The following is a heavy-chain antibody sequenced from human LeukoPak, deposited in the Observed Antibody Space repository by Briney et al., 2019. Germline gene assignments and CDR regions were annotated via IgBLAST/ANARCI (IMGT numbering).Heavy chain of an antibody. CDR1: GGSISSGGYY. CDR2: IYHSGST. V-gene: IGHV4-30-2*01. D-gene: IGHD1-26*01. Sequence: SETLSLTCTASGGSISSGGYYWSWIRQPPGKGLEWIGYIYHSGSTYNNPSLKSRVTISVDRSKNQFSLKLSSVTAADTAVYYCARDLSGSYWDYWGQGTLVTVSS. J-gene: IGHJ4*02. CDR3: ARDLSGSYWDY.